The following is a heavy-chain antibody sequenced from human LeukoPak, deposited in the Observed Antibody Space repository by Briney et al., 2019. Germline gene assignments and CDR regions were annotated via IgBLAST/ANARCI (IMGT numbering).Heavy chain of an antibody. CDR2: ISSSSSYI. CDR1: GFTFSSYS. Sequence: PGGSLRLSCAASGFTFSSYSMNWVRQAPGKGLEWVSSISSSSSYIYYADSVKGRFTISRDNAKNSLYLRMNGLRAEDTAVYYCARDSRDIVVVPAGLWGQGTLVTVSS. D-gene: IGHD2-2*01. V-gene: IGHV3-21*01. J-gene: IGHJ4*02. CDR3: ARDSRDIVVVPAGL.